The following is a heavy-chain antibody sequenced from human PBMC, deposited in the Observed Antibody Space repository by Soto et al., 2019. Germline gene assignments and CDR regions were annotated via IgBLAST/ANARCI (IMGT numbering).Heavy chain of an antibody. V-gene: IGHV4-31*03. CDR3: ARARWDCSGGSCYWFDP. D-gene: IGHD2-15*01. J-gene: IGHJ5*02. CDR1: GGSISSGGYY. CDR2: IYYSGST. Sequence: SETLSLTCTVSGGSISSGGYYWSWIRQHPGKGLEWIGYIYYSGSTYYNPSLKSRVTISVDTSKNQFSLKLSSVTAADTAVYYCARARWDCSGGSCYWFDPWGQGTLVTVSS.